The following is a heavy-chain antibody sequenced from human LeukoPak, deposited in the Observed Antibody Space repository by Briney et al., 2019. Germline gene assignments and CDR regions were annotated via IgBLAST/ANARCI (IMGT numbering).Heavy chain of an antibody. Sequence: GGSLRLSCAASGFTVSSNYMSWVRQAPGKGLEWVSVIYSGGSTYYADSVKGRFTISRDNSKNTLYLQMNSLRAEDTAVYYCARDSYYGSGSYYYSGSPYYGMDVWGQGTTVTVSS. J-gene: IGHJ6*02. CDR1: GFTVSSNY. CDR2: IYSGGST. V-gene: IGHV3-66*01. D-gene: IGHD3-10*01. CDR3: ARDSYYGSGSYYYSGSPYYGMDV.